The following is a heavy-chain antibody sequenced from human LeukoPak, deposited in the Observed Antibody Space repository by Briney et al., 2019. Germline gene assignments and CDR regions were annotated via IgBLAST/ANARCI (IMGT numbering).Heavy chain of an antibody. CDR3: ARGRITIFGVVTDFDY. J-gene: IGHJ4*02. CDR1: GGSISSYY. Sequence: SETLSLTCTVSGGSISSYYWSWIRQPPGKGLEWIGYIYYSGSTNYNPSLKSRVTISVDTSKNQFSLKLSSVTAADTAVYYCARGRITIFGVVTDFDYWGQGTLVTVSS. CDR2: IYYSGST. D-gene: IGHD3-3*01. V-gene: IGHV4-59*12.